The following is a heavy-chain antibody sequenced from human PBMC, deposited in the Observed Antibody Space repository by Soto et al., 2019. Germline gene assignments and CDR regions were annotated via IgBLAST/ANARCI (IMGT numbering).Heavy chain of an antibody. Sequence: SETLSLTCTVSGGSISSGDYYWSWIRQPPGRGLEWIGYIYYSGSTYYNPSLKSRVTISVDTSKNQFSLKLSSVTAADTAVYYCASGGGFMTTVVTPFDYWGQGTLVTVSS. CDR1: GGSISSGDYY. D-gene: IGHD4-17*01. J-gene: IGHJ4*02. V-gene: IGHV4-30-4*01. CDR3: ASGGGFMTTVVTPFDY. CDR2: IYYSGST.